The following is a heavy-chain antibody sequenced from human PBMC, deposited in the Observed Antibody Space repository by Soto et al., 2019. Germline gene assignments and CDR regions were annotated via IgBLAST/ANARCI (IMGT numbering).Heavy chain of an antibody. D-gene: IGHD3-10*01. V-gene: IGHV1-24*01. J-gene: IGHJ3*02. Sequence: ASVKVSCKVSGYTLTELSMHWVRQAPGKGLEWMGGFDPEDGETIYAQKFQGRVTMTEDTSTDTAYMELSSLRSEDTAVYYCATTPVRGVIFSPDAFDIWGQGTMVTVSS. CDR3: ATTPVRGVIFSPDAFDI. CDR1: GYTLTELS. CDR2: FDPEDGET.